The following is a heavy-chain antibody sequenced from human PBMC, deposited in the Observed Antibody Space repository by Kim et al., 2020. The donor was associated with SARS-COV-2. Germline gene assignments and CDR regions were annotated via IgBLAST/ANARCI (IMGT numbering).Heavy chain of an antibody. J-gene: IGHJ6*02. CDR3: ARDQVDMWGMDV. Sequence: GGSLRLSCAASGFTFRTYSMNWVRQAPGKGLEWISSISSNSTYIFYADSVKGRFTISRDNAKNSLYLQMNSLRVEDTAVYYCARDQVDMWGMDVWGQGTTVTV. CDR1: GFTFRTYS. D-gene: IGHD5-12*01. CDR2: ISSNSTYI. V-gene: IGHV3-21*01.